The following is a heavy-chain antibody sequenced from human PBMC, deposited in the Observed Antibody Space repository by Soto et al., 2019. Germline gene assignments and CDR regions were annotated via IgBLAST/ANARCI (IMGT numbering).Heavy chain of an antibody. CDR3: ARGYPPRGNGLDV. Sequence: GGSLRLSCAASGFTVSDNYMNWVRQAPGKGLEWVSVIYSGGSTYYTDSVKGRFTISRDNSKNTLYLQMNSLRAEDTAVYYCARGYPPRGNGLDVCGPGPTVTVS. CDR1: GFTVSDNY. CDR2: IYSGGST. J-gene: IGHJ6*02. D-gene: IGHD2-15*01. V-gene: IGHV3-53*01.